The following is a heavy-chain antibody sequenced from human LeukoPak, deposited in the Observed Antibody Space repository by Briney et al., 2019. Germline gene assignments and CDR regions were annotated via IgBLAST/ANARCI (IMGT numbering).Heavy chain of an antibody. CDR3: ARDCSGGSCYIKSESFDY. Sequence: ASVTVSCKASGYTFTSYGISWVRQAPGQGLEWMGWISAYNGNTNYAQKLQGRVTMTTDTSTSTAYMELRSLRSDDTAVYYCARDCSGGSCYIKSESFDYWGQGTLVTVSS. J-gene: IGHJ4*02. CDR1: GYTFTSYG. V-gene: IGHV1-18*04. D-gene: IGHD2-15*01. CDR2: ISAYNGNT.